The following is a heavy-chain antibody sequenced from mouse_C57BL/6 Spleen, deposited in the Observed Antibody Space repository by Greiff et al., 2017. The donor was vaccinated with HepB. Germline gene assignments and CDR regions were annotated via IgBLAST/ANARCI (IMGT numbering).Heavy chain of an antibody. J-gene: IGHJ4*01. Sequence: VQLQQSGAELAKPGASVKLSCKASGYTFTSYWMHWVKQRPGQGLEWIGYINPSSGYTKYNQKFKDEATLTADKSSSTAYMQLSSLTDEDSAVYYCARMNYNDAMDYWGQGTSVTVSS. CDR3: ARMNYNDAMDY. V-gene: IGHV1-7*01. CDR1: GYTFTSYW. CDR2: INPSSGYT. D-gene: IGHD2-12*01.